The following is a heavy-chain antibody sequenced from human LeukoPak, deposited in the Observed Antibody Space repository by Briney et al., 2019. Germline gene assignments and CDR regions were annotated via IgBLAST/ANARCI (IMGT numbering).Heavy chain of an antibody. D-gene: IGHD6-13*01. CDR3: ARVSLAASLYDASDI. CDR2: INPNSGGT. Sequence: ASVKVSCKASGYTFTGYYMHWVRQAPGQGLEWMGWINPNSGGTNYAQKFQGRVTMTRDTSISTAYMELSRLRSDDTAVYYCARVSLAASLYDASDIWGQGTMVTVSS. V-gene: IGHV1-2*02. J-gene: IGHJ3*02. CDR1: GYTFTGYY.